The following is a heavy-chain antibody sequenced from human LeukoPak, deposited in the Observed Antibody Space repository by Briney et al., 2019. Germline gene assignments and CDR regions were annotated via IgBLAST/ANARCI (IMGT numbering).Heavy chain of an antibody. CDR3: ARDLARSCGGDCYENYFDY. CDR1: GFTFSSYA. J-gene: IGHJ4*02. V-gene: IGHV3-23*01. Sequence: GGSLRLSCAASGFTFSSYAINWVRQAPGKGLEWVSGISGSGGITDYADSVKGRFTISRDNSKNTLYLQMNSLRAEDTAVYYCARDLARSCGGDCYENYFDYWGQGTLVTVSS. CDR2: ISGSGGIT. D-gene: IGHD2-21*02.